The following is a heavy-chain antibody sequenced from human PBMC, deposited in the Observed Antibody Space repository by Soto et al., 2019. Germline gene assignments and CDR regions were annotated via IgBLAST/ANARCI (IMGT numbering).Heavy chain of an antibody. J-gene: IGHJ5*02. D-gene: IGHD2-2*01. V-gene: IGHV1-3*01. CDR2: INAGNGNT. CDR3: ARDSVDDCSSTSCPWAIQVGFDP. CDR1: GYTFTSYA. Sequence: GASVKVSCKASGYTFTSYAMHWVRQAPGQRLEWMGWINAGNGNTKYSQKFQGRVTITRDTSASTAYMELSSLRSEDTAVYYCARDSVDDCSSTSCPWAIQVGFDPWGQGTLVTVSS.